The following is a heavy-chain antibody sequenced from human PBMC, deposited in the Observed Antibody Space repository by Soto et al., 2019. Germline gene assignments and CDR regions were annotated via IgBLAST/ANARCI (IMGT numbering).Heavy chain of an antibody. V-gene: IGHV1-3*01. Sequence: ATVKVFCKAPGYTFTSYAMHWRRHANGQKIKTKPWINAGNGNTKYLQKFQGRVTITRDTSASTAYMELSSLRSEDTAVYFRATLFLPDYWGQGTLVTVSS. CDR1: GYTFTSYA. D-gene: IGHD3-3*01. J-gene: IGHJ4*02. CDR3: ATLFLPDY. CDR2: INAGNGNT.